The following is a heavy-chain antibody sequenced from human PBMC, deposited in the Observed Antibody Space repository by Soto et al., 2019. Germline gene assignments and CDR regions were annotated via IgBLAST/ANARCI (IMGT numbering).Heavy chain of an antibody. CDR2: IYYSGST. Sequence: PSETLSLTCSVSGCSIGSYYWSWIRQPPGKGLEWIGYIYYSGSTNYNPSLKSRVTISVDTSKNQFSLKLSSVTAADTAVYYCARALDIVATTNAFDIWGQGTMVTVSS. V-gene: IGHV4-59*12. D-gene: IGHD5-12*01. J-gene: IGHJ3*02. CDR3: ARALDIVATTNAFDI. CDR1: GCSIGSYY.